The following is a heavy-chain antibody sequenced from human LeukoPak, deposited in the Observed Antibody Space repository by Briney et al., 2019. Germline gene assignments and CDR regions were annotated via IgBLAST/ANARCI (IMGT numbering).Heavy chain of an antibody. CDR1: EGTCSSYA. J-gene: IGHJ5*02. Sequence: ASVKVSCKASEGTCSSYAISWVRQAPGQGLEWMGGIIPIFGTANYAQKFQGRVTITADESTSTAYMELSSLRSEDTAVYYCASGYCSSTSCYHFDPWGQGTLVTVSS. CDR2: IIPIFGTA. D-gene: IGHD2-2*01. CDR3: ASGYCSSTSCYHFDP. V-gene: IGHV1-69*13.